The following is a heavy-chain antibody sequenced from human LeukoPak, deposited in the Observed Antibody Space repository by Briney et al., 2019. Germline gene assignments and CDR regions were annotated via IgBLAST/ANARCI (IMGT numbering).Heavy chain of an antibody. CDR3: ARGGVLDV. J-gene: IGHJ6*02. D-gene: IGHD3-16*01. CDR1: GFTFSSYW. CDR2: INHNGNVN. Sequence: GGSLRLSCAASGFTFSSYWMNWARPAPGKGREWVASINHNGNVNYYVDSVKGRFTISRDNAKNSLYLQMSNLRAEDTAVYFWARGGVLDVWGQGATVTVSS. V-gene: IGHV3-7*03.